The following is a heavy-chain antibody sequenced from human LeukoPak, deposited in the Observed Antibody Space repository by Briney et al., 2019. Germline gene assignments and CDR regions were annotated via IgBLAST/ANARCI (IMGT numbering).Heavy chain of an antibody. V-gene: IGHV4-39*07. D-gene: IGHD6-13*01. CDR2: IFYSGST. J-gene: IGHJ6*04. CDR1: GGSISSSSHY. CDR3: ARDTGSSSPFDV. Sequence: SETLSLTCTVSGGSISSSSHYWVWIRQPPGKGLEWIGSIFYSGSTNYNPSLKSRVTISVDRSKSQFSLKLSSVTAADTAVYYCARDTGSSSPFDVWGKGTTVIVSS.